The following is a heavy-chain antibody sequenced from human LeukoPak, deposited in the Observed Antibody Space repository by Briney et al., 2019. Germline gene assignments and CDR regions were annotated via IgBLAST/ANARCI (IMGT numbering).Heavy chain of an antibody. J-gene: IGHJ4*02. D-gene: IGHD1-7*01. CDR3: ARGPSGTGTTVY. CDR2: INPNNGGS. V-gene: IGHV1-2*06. Sequence: ASVKVSCKASGYTFTCYYVHWVRHAPGQEREGMGRINPNNGGSDYAQKFQGRVTMTRDTYITTAYMDLSRLTSDDTAVYYCARGPSGTGTTVYWGQGTLVTVSS. CDR1: GYTFTCYY.